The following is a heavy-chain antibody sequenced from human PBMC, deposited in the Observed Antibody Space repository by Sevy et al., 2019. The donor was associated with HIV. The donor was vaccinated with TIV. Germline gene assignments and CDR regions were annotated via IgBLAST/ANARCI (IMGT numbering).Heavy chain of an antibody. CDR1: GFTFSSYA. CDR3: AKGPNYDILTGPPQGYYFDY. V-gene: IGHV3-23*01. CDR2: ISGSGGST. J-gene: IGHJ4*02. Sequence: GSLRLSCAASGFTFSSYAMSWVRQAPGKGLEWVSAISGSGGSTYYADPVKGRFTISRDNSKNTLYLQMKSLRAEDTAVYYCAKGPNYDILTGPPQGYYFDYWGQGTLVTVSS. D-gene: IGHD3-9*01.